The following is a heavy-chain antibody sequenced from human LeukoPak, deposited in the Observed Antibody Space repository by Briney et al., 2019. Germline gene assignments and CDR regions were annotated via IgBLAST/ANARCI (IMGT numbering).Heavy chain of an antibody. CDR1: GGSISSGGYY. V-gene: IGHV4-31*03. J-gene: IGHJ5*02. D-gene: IGHD3-22*01. CDR2: IYYSGST. CDR3: ARKSSPSYYYDSSGYYSGNWFDP. Sequence: TLSLACTVSGGSISSGGYYWSWIRQHPGKGLEWIGYIYYSGSTYYNPSLKSRVTISVDTSKNQFSLKLSSVTAADTAVYYCARKSSPSYYYDSSGYYSGNWFDPWGQGTLVTVSS.